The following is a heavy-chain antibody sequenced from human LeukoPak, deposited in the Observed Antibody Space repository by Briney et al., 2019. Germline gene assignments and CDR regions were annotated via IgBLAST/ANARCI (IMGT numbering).Heavy chain of an antibody. CDR2: IYYSGST. V-gene: IGHV4-31*03. CDR3: ARADVNYDISGYLDRFDY. Sequence: PSQTLSLACTVSGGSISSGGYYWCWIRQHPGQGLEWIGYIYYSGSTYYNPSLKSRVTISVDASKNQFSLKLSSVTAADTAVYYCARADVNYDISGYLDRFDYWGQGTLVTVSS. D-gene: IGHD3-22*01. J-gene: IGHJ4*02. CDR1: GGSISSGGYY.